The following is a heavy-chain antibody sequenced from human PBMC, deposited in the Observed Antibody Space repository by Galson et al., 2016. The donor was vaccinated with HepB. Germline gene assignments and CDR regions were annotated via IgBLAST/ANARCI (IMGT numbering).Heavy chain of an antibody. J-gene: IGHJ6*02. D-gene: IGHD3-3*01. CDR1: GYIFTRYA. V-gene: IGHV1-3*01. CDR2: IIAGNGNT. CDR3: ANGGDFIVTNCYGMEV. Sequence: SVKVSCKASGYIFTRYAIHWVRQAPGQGLEWMGWIIAGNGNTKYSQKFHGRVTITRDTSASTAYMELSGLRSDDTAVYYCANGGDFIVTNCYGMEVWGQGTTVTVSS.